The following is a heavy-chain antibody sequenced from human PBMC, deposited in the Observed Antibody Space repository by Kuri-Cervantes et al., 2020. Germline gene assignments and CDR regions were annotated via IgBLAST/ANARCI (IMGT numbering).Heavy chain of an antibody. D-gene: IGHD5-12*01. Sequence: ASVKVSCKSSGYTFTSYGISWVRQAPGQGLEWMGWISAYNGDTNYAQKLQGRVTMTTDTSTSTAYMELRSLRSDDTAVYYCARPARGYSGYDWAEDAFDIWGQGTMVTVSS. CDR2: ISAYNGDT. CDR3: ARPARGYSGYDWAEDAFDI. J-gene: IGHJ3*02. CDR1: GYTFTSYG. V-gene: IGHV1-18*01.